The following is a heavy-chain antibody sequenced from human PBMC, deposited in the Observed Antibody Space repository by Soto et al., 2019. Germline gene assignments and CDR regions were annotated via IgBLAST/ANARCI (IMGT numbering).Heavy chain of an antibody. Sequence: EVQLLESGGGLVQPGGSLRLSCAASGFTFSSYPISWVRQPPGKGLDWVSAIRGTGGSTYYADSLKGRFTTSREISKNTLYMQMNSLRAEDTAVYYCAKDCRGYYYGSGSYSAFDIWGGGTMVTVSS. CDR2: IRGTGGST. D-gene: IGHD3-10*01. J-gene: IGHJ3*02. CDR1: GFTFSSYP. CDR3: AKDCRGYYYGSGSYSAFDI. V-gene: IGHV3-23*01.